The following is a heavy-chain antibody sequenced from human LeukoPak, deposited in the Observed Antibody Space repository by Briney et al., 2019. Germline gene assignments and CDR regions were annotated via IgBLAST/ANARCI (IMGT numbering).Heavy chain of an antibody. V-gene: IGHV4-39*01. CDR1: GGSISSSSYY. CDR3: ARGSVDCSSTSCSTIYYDSGMDV. CDR2: IHYSGNT. J-gene: IGHJ6*04. Sequence: SETLSLTCNVSGGSISSSSYYWGWIRPPPGQGLEWIGIIHYSGNTYYNQSLKSRVTMSVDTSKNQLSLRLSSVTAADGAVYHCARGSVDCSSTSCSTIYYDSGMDVWGEGTTVTVAS. D-gene: IGHD2-2*01.